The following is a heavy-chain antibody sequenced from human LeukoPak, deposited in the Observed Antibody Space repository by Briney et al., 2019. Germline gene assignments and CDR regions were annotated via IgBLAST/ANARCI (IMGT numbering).Heavy chain of an antibody. CDR1: GFIFSSYS. CDR3: ARGMFGFYYMDV. Sequence: GGSLRLSCAASGFIFSSYSMNWVRQAPGKGLEWVSYISSSSSTIYYADSVKGRFTISRDNAKNSLYLQMNSLRAEDTAVYYCARGMFGFYYMDVWGKGTTVTISS. V-gene: IGHV3-48*01. J-gene: IGHJ6*03. D-gene: IGHD3-10*02. CDR2: ISSSSSTI.